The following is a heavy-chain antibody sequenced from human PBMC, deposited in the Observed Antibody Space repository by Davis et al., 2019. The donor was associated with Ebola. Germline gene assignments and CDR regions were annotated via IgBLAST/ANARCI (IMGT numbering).Heavy chain of an antibody. V-gene: IGHV4-30-4*01. CDR3: ARGKGYDYADS. Sequence: MPSETLSLTCTVSGVSINSGDYYWTWIRQSPGKGLEWIGYIHYRGNSFYNPSLKSRLTISLDTSKNQFSLQLSSVTAEGTAVYFCARGKGYDYADSWGQGTLVTVSS. CDR1: GVSINSGDYY. CDR2: IHYRGNS. J-gene: IGHJ4*02. D-gene: IGHD2-15*01.